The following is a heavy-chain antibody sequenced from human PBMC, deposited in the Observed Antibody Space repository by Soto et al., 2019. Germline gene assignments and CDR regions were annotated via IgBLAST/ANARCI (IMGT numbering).Heavy chain of an antibody. J-gene: IGHJ5*02. CDR3: AREVVVRGAPRFFDP. D-gene: IGHD3-10*02. Sequence: QVQLVESGGGVVQPGRSLRLSCAASGFTFSSYAMHWVRQAPGKGLEWVAVISYDGSNKYYADSVKGRFTISRDNSKNTLYLLMNSLRAEDTAVYYCAREVVVRGAPRFFDPWGQGTLVTVSS. CDR2: ISYDGSNK. V-gene: IGHV3-30-3*01. CDR1: GFTFSSYA.